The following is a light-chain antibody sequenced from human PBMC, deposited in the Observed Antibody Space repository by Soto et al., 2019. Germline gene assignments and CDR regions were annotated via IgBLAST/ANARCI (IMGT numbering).Light chain of an antibody. CDR2: AAS. J-gene: IGKJ4*01. Sequence: EVMMTQSPATLSLSPGERATLSCRASQSVSSNLAWYQQRRGQAPRLLIYAASSRAAGIPARFSGSGSGTEFTLTINGLQSEDFAVYYCQQYDSWPPLTFGGGTKVEVK. CDR1: QSVSSN. V-gene: IGKV3-15*01. CDR3: QQYDSWPPLT.